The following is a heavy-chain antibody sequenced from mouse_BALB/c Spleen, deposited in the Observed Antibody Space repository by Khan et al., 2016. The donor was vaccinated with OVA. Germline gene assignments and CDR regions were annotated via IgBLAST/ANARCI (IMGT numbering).Heavy chain of an antibody. CDR3: ARDRYDYFDY. J-gene: IGHJ2*01. Sequence: QIQLVQSGPELKKPGETVKISCKASGYTFTDYSMHWVKQAPGKGLKWMGWINTETGEPTYADDFKGRFAFSLETSASTAYLQINNLKTEDTATDFDARDRYDYFDYWGQGTTLTVSS. CDR1: GYTFTDYS. D-gene: IGHD2-14*01. V-gene: IGHV9-2-1*01. CDR2: INTETGEP.